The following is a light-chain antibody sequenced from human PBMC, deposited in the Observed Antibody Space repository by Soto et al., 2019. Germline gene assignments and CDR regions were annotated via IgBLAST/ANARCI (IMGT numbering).Light chain of an antibody. V-gene: IGLV7-46*01. CDR2: XTT. CDR3: LLSYNGPYV. Sequence: QAVVTQEPSLPVSPGGTVTLTCGSSTGAVTNGHYPYWFQQKPGQAPRTLIYXTTNRHSWTPARFSGSLLGGKAALTLSGAQPEDEAEYYCLLSYNGPYVFGTGTKVTVL. J-gene: IGLJ1*01. CDR1: TGAVTNGHY.